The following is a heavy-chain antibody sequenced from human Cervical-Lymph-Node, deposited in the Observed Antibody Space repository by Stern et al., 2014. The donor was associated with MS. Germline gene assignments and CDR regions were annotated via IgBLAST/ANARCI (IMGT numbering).Heavy chain of an antibody. CDR2: IIHIFGTA. D-gene: IGHD3-22*01. CDR1: GGTFTSYA. V-gene: IGHV1-69*01. Sequence: VHLVESGAEVKKPGSSVKVSCKASGGTFTSYAISWVRQAPGQGLEWMGGIIHIFGTAHYAQKFQGRFTITADESTSTAYMDLNSLRSEDTAVYYCARVGDHYDSSGYYYANWGQGTQVTVSS. CDR3: ARVGDHYDSSGYYYAN. J-gene: IGHJ4*02.